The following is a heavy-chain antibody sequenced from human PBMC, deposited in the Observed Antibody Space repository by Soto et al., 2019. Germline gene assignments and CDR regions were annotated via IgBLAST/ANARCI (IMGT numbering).Heavy chain of an antibody. Sequence: GESLKISCKGSGYSFTSYWIGWVRQMPGKGLEWMGIIYPGDSDTRYSPSFQGQVTISADKSISTAYLQWSSLKASDTAMYYCASIPYYGSGSWYAFAIWGQGTMVTVSS. CDR3: ASIPYYGSGSWYAFAI. D-gene: IGHD3-10*01. V-gene: IGHV5-51*01. J-gene: IGHJ3*02. CDR2: IYPGDSDT. CDR1: GYSFTSYW.